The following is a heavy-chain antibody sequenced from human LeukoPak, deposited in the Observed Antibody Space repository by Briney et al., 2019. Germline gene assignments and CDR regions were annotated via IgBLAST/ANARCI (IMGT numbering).Heavy chain of an antibody. CDR3: AHTWGGCSSTSCYTEAFDI. CDR2: IYWDDDK. J-gene: IGHJ3*02. CDR1: GFSLSTSGVG. Sequence: SGPTLVKPTQTLTLTCTFSGFSLSTSGVGVGWIRQPPGKALEWLALIYWDDDKRYSPSLKSRLTITKDTSKSQVVLTMTNMDPVDTATYYCAHTWGGCSSTSCYTEAFDIWGQGTMVTVSS. D-gene: IGHD2-2*02. V-gene: IGHV2-5*02.